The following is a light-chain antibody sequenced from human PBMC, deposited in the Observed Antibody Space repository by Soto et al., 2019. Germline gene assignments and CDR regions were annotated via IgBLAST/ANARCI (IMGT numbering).Light chain of an antibody. CDR3: QQYGSSIT. CDR2: GES. CDR1: QSVSNNY. J-gene: IGKJ5*01. V-gene: IGKV3-20*01. Sequence: EIVLTQSPGTLSLSPGERATLSCRASQSVSNNYLAWYQQKPGQAPRLLIYGESNRATGIPDRFSGSGSGTDFTLTISRLEPEDFAVYYCQQYGSSITFGQGTRLEI.